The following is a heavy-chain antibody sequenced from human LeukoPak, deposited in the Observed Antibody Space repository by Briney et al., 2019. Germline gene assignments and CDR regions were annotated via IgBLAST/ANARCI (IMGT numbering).Heavy chain of an antibody. CDR3: AKVDPPIIEGARGDVFHV. J-gene: IGHJ3*01. CDR2: IIPIFGTA. D-gene: IGHD3-16*01. V-gene: IGHV1-69*05. CDR1: GGTFSSYA. Sequence: SVKVSCKASGGTFSSYAISWVRQAPGQGLEWMGGIIPIFGTANYAQKFQGRVTITTDESTTTAYMELRSLRSDDTAMYYCAKVDPPIIEGARGDVFHVWGQGTMV.